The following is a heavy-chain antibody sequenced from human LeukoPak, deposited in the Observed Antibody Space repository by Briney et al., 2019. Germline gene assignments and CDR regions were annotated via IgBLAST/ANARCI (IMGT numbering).Heavy chain of an antibody. V-gene: IGHV1-69*13. D-gene: IGHD2-2*01. Sequence: ASVKVSCKASGGTFSSYAISWVRQAPGQGLEWMGGIIPIFGSANYAQKFQGRVTITADESTSTAYMELSSLRSEDTAVYYCARGPRYCSSTSCQRYYYYYMDVWGKGTTVTISS. CDR1: GGTFSSYA. J-gene: IGHJ6*03. CDR3: ARGPRYCSSTSCQRYYYYYMDV. CDR2: IIPIFGSA.